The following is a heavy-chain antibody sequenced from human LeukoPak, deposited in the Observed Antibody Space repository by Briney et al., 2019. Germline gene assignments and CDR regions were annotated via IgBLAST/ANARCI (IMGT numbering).Heavy chain of an antibody. CDR3: ARGQNDYGGNSDAFDI. CDR2: ISYDGSNK. J-gene: IGHJ3*02. V-gene: IGHV3-30*03. CDR1: GFTFSSYG. D-gene: IGHD4-23*01. Sequence: GGSLRLSCAASGFTFSSYGMHWVRQAPGKGLEWVAVISYDGSNKYYADSVKGRFTISRDNSKNTLYLQMNSLRAEDTAVYYCARGQNDYGGNSDAFDIWGQGTMVTVSS.